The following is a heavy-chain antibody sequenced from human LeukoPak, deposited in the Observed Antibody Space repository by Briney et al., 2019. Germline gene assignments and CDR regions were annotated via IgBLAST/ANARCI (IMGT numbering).Heavy chain of an antibody. J-gene: IGHJ4*02. Sequence: PGGSLRLSCAASGFTVSSNYMSWVRQAPGKGLEWVSVIHSGGSTYYADSVKGRFTISRDNAKNSLYLQMNSLRAEDTAVYYCARDRSYYYDSSGEILGYWGQGTLVTVSS. CDR2: IHSGGST. CDR3: ARDRSYYYDSSGEILGY. V-gene: IGHV3-53*01. D-gene: IGHD3-22*01. CDR1: GFTVSSNY.